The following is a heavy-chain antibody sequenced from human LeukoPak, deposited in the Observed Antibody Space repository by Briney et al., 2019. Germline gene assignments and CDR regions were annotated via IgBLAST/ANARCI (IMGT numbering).Heavy chain of an antibody. CDR3: ARDRRFINGGGDS. CDR1: GYSFSDYY. CDR2: ISSSGSTT. Sequence: TGGSLRLSCAASGYSFSDYYMSWIRQAPGKGLEWVSYISSSGSTTYYADSVKGRFTISRDNAKNSLYLQMHFLRAEDTAVYYCARDRRFINGGGDSWGQGTLVTVSS. D-gene: IGHD3-3*01. J-gene: IGHJ5*01. V-gene: IGHV3-11*01.